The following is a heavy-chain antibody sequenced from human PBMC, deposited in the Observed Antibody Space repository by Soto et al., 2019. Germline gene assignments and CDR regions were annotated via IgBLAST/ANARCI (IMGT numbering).Heavy chain of an antibody. J-gene: IGHJ4*02. CDR1: GFTVSSNY. CDR2: IYSGGST. Sequence: GGSLRLSCAASGFTVSSNYMSWVRQAPGKGLEWVSVIYSGGSTYYADSVKGRFTISRDNSKNTLYLQMNSLRAEDTAVYYCAGRGYSYGYLYFDYWGQGTLVTVSS. D-gene: IGHD5-18*01. V-gene: IGHV3-66*01. CDR3: AGRGYSYGYLYFDY.